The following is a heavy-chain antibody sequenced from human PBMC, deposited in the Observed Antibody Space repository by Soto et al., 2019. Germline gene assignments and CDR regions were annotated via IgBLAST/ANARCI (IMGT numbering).Heavy chain of an antibody. CDR1: GYTFTGYY. Sequence: ASVKVSCKASGYTFTGYYMHWVRQAPGQGLEWMGWIKPNSGGTTYAQKFQGWVTMTRDTSISTAYMELSRLRSDDTAVYYCARDSSVAGNNAFDIWGQGTMVTVSS. CDR2: IKPNSGGT. V-gene: IGHV1-2*04. CDR3: ARDSSVAGNNAFDI. J-gene: IGHJ3*02. D-gene: IGHD6-19*01.